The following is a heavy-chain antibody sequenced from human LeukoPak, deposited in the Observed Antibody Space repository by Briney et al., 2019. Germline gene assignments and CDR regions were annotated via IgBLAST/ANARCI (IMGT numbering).Heavy chain of an antibody. D-gene: IGHD6-13*01. Sequence: PGGSLRLSCAASGFTFSGYSMNWVRQAPGQGLEWVSSISRSSSYIYYADSVKGRFTISRDNAKNSLYLQMNSLRAEDTAVYYCVRGRQAAGREYYFDYWGQGTLVTVSS. J-gene: IGHJ4*02. CDR1: GFTFSGYS. V-gene: IGHV3-21*01. CDR3: VRGRQAAGREYYFDY. CDR2: ISRSSSYI.